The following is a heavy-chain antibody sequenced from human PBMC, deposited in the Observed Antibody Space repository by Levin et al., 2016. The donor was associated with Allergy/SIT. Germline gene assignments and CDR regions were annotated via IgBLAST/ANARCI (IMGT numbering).Heavy chain of an antibody. D-gene: IGHD3-22*01. CDR3: ATYYDSSGLGFSSWYFDL. CDR1: GGSISSSSYY. Sequence: SETLSLTCTVSGGSISSSSYYWGWIRQPPGKGLEWIGSIYYSGSTYYNPSLKSRVTISVDTSKNQFSLKLSSVTAADTAVYYCATYYDSSGLGFSSWYFDLWGRGTLVTVSS. V-gene: IGHV4-39*01. J-gene: IGHJ2*01. CDR2: IYYSGST.